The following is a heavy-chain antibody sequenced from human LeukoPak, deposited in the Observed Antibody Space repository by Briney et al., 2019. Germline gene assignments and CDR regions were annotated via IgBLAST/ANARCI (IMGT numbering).Heavy chain of an antibody. V-gene: IGHV1-8*01. D-gene: IGHD2-15*01. CDR2: TNPNSGNT. Sequence: ASVKVSCKASGYTFTSYDINWVRQATGQGPEWMGWTNPNSGNTGYAQKFQGRVTMTRNTSISTAYMELSSLRSEDTAVYYCARGGGYCSGGSCYSSAFDIWGQGTMVTVSS. J-gene: IGHJ3*02. CDR1: GYTFTSYD. CDR3: ARGGGYCSGGSCYSSAFDI.